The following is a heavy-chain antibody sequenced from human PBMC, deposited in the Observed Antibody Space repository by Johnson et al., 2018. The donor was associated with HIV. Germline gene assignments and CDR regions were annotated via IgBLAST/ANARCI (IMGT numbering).Heavy chain of an antibody. Sequence: QVQLVESGGGVVQPGRSLRLSCAASGFTFSSYAMHWVRQAPGKGLEWVAVISYDGSNKSYADSVKGRFTISRDNSKDTLSLQMNSLRDEDTAVYYCARRVEGRRSANDAFDIWGQGTMVTVSS. CDR1: GFTFSSYA. CDR2: ISYDGSNK. D-gene: IGHD1-1*01. J-gene: IGHJ3*02. CDR3: ARRVEGRRSANDAFDI. V-gene: IGHV3-30-3*01.